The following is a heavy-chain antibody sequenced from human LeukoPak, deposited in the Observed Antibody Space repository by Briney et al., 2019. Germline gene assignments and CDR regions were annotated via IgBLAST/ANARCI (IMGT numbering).Heavy chain of an antibody. D-gene: IGHD3-22*01. CDR3: ARQVWYYDRSAFDI. CDR2: IYTTGST. J-gene: IGHJ3*02. CDR1: GCSISNYY. V-gene: IGHV4-59*10. Sequence: SETLSLNCTGYGCSISNYYWSWLRQPAGKGLEWIGRIYTTGSTSYNPSLKSRVTMSVDTSKNQFSLKLSSVNAADTAVYFCARQVWYYDRSAFDIWGQGTMVTVSS.